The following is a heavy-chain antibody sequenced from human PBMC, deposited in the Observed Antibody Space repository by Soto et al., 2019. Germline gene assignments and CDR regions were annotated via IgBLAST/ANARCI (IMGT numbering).Heavy chain of an antibody. J-gene: IGHJ4*02. CDR3: ATILDYFGNFDY. D-gene: IGHD3-3*01. CDR2: IIPLNDIT. V-gene: IGHV1-69*02. Sequence: QVQLVHSGAEVTKPGSSVKVSCQTSGGTFSDYTISWVRQAPGHGLEWMGRIIPLNDITKNAQTFQGRVKITSDKSTHLVYMELCGLSPDDTAVYYCATILDYFGNFDYWRQGSLFT. CDR1: GGTFSDYT.